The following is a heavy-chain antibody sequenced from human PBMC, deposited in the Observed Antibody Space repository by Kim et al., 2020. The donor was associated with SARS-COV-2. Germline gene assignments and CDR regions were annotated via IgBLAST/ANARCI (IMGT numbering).Heavy chain of an antibody. CDR2: ISYDGSNK. CDR3: AKLGITMVRGVITEYYFDY. V-gene: IGHV3-30*18. Sequence: GGSLRLSCAASGFTFSSYGMHWVRQAPGKGLEWVAVISYDGSNKYYADSVKGRFTISRDNSKNTLYLQMNSLRAEDTAVYYCAKLGITMVRGVITEYYFDYWGQGTLVTVSS. D-gene: IGHD3-10*01. CDR1: GFTFSSYG. J-gene: IGHJ4*02.